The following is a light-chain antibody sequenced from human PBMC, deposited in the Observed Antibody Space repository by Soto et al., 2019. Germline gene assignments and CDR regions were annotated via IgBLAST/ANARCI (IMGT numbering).Light chain of an antibody. Sequence: QSVLTQPASVSGSPGQSITISCTGTSSDVGGYNYVSWYQQHPGKAPKLMIYDVSNRPSGVSNRFSGSKSGNTASLTISGLQAEDEADYYCSSYTSSSTLFGTGTKVPV. CDR1: SSDVGGYNY. CDR3: SSYTSSSTL. J-gene: IGLJ1*01. V-gene: IGLV2-14*01. CDR2: DVS.